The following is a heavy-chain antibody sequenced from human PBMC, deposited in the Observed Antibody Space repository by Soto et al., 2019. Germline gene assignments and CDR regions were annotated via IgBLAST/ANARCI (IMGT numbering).Heavy chain of an antibody. Sequence: PSETLSLTCNVSGGSISSSRSYWAWFRQPPGKELEWIANIFYAGNTYYNPSLKSRVTVSVDTSKNQSSLKLDSVTAADTAVYYCARQAAAPGIDLWFDPWGQGTLVTVS. D-gene: IGHD6-13*01. V-gene: IGHV4-39*01. J-gene: IGHJ5*02. CDR1: GGSISSSRSY. CDR2: IFYAGNT. CDR3: ARQAAAPGIDLWFDP.